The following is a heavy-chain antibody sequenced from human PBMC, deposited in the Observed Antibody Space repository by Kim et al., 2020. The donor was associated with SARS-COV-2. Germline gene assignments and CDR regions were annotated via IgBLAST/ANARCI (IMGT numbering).Heavy chain of an antibody. V-gene: IGHV3-23*01. J-gene: IGHJ4*02. CDR3: AKNPDDFWTGYNLYFVH. Sequence: GGSLRLSCATSGFTFNKYAMGWVRQAPGKGLEWVSAIGGRDDTTFYADSVKGRFTISRDISKSTLYLEMNSLRADDTALYYCAKNPDDFWTGYNLYFVHLGQGTLVTVSS. CDR2: IGGRDDTT. CDR1: GFTFNKYA. D-gene: IGHD3-3*01.